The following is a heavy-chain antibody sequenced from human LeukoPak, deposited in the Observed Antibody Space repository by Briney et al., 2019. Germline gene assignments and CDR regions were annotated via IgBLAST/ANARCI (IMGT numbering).Heavy chain of an antibody. CDR2: ISSSGSTI. CDR1: GFTFSSYE. CDR3: ARDRLLRFVRDAFDI. J-gene: IGHJ3*02. V-gene: IGHV3-48*03. Sequence: GGSLRLSCAASGFTFSSYEMNWVRQAPGKGLEWVSYISSSGSTIYYADSVKGRFTISRDNAKNSLYLQMNSLRAEDTAVYYCARDRLLRFVRDAFDIWGQGTMVTVSS. D-gene: IGHD3-10*01.